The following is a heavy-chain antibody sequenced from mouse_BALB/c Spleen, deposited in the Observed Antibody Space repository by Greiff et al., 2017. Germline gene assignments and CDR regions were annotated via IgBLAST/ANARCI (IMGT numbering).Heavy chain of an antibody. V-gene: IGHV1-4*02. D-gene: IGHD2-1*01. CDR2: INPSSGYT. Sequence: QVQLKESAAELARPGASVKMSCKASGYTFTSYTMHWVKQRPGQGLEWIGYINPSSGYTEYNQKFKDKTTLTADKSSSTAYMQLSSLTSEDSAVYYCARRGWGNYPFDYWGQGTTLTVSS. CDR3: ARRGWGNYPFDY. J-gene: IGHJ2*01. CDR1: GYTFTSYT.